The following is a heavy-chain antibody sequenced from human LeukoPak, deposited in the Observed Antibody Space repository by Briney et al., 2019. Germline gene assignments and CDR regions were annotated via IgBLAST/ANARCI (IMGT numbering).Heavy chain of an antibody. CDR3: VGAVHNLFYSDSSGYYGDAFDV. Sequence: GGSLRLSCAASGFSVRTNYMSWVRQAPGKGLEWVSVIYSGGTIRYADSVKGRFTISRDNSRDTLHLQMNSLRVDDTAVYYCVGAVHNLFYSDSSGYYGDAFDVWGQGTVVTVSS. D-gene: IGHD3-22*01. J-gene: IGHJ3*01. CDR1: GFSVRTNY. CDR2: IYSGGTI. V-gene: IGHV3-53*01.